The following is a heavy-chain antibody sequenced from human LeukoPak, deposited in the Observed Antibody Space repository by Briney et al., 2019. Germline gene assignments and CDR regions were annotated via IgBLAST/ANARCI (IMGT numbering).Heavy chain of an antibody. V-gene: IGHV3-30*18. CDR1: GFTFSSYG. CDR3: AKEGIYDSSGYYGY. Sequence: TGGSLRLSCAASGFTFSSYGMHWVRQAPGKGLEWVAVISYDGSNKYYADSVKGRFTISRDNSKNTLYLQMNSLRAEDTAVYYCAKEGIYDSSGYYGYWGQGTLVTVSS. J-gene: IGHJ4*02. CDR2: ISYDGSNK. D-gene: IGHD3-22*01.